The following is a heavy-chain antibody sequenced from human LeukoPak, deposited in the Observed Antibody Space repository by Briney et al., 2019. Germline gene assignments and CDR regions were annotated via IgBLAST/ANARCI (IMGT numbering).Heavy chain of an antibody. Sequence: SETLSLTCTVSGGSISSYYWSWIRQPPGKGLEWIGSIYYSGSTYYNPSLKSRVTISVDTSKNQFSLKLSSVTAADTAVYYCARSGRWLVPDYWGQGTLVTVSS. CDR3: ARSGRWLVPDY. V-gene: IGHV4-59*05. CDR1: GGSISSYY. CDR2: IYYSGST. J-gene: IGHJ4*02. D-gene: IGHD6-19*01.